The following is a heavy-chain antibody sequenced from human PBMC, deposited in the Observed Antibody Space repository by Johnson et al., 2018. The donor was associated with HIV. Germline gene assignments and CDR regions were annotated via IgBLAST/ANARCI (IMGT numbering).Heavy chain of an antibody. V-gene: IGHV3-20*04. CDR2: INWNGCSK. J-gene: IGHJ3*02. D-gene: IGHD6-19*01. Sequence: EVQLVESGGGVVRPGGSLRLSCAASGFTFDDYGMSWVRQAPGKGLEWVSGINWNGCSKGYGDSVKGRFTISRDNAKNSLYMQMNSLRAEDTALYYCARGVGGAGDDAFDIWGQGTMVTVSS. CDR3: ARGVGGAGDDAFDI. CDR1: GFTFDDYG.